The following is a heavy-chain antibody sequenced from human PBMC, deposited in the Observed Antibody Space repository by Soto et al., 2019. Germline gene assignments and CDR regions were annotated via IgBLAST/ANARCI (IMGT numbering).Heavy chain of an antibody. CDR2: IYWDDDQ. J-gene: IGHJ3*01. V-gene: IGHV2-5*02. D-gene: IGHD2-21*01. CDR1: GFSLSGDGVG. Sequence: QITLKESGPPLVKPTQTLTLTCTVSGFSLSGDGVGVGWIRQPPGKALEWLALIYWDDDQRYSPSLRTRLTITKDTSKTQVVLTMTNMDPVDTATYYCAHAYGGTSWPNDAFDFWGQGQWSPSLQ. CDR3: AHAYGGTSWPNDAFDF.